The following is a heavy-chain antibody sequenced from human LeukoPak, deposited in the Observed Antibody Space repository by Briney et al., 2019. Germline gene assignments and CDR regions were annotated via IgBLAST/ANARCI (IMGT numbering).Heavy chain of an antibody. Sequence: GGSLRLSCAASGFTFSSYAMHWVRQAPGKGLEWVAVISYDGSNKYYADSVKGRFTISRDNSKNTLYLQMNSLRAEDTAVSYCARGPSRWLEYYFDYWGQGTLVTVSS. CDR3: ARGPSRWLEYYFDY. D-gene: IGHD5-24*01. V-gene: IGHV3-30-3*01. CDR2: ISYDGSNK. CDR1: GFTFSSYA. J-gene: IGHJ4*02.